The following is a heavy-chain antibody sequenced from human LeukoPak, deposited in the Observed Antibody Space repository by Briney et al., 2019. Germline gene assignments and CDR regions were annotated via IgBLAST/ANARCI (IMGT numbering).Heavy chain of an antibody. CDR1: GFTFSSYA. CDR2: KTSDGNNK. CDR3: ARLGYSGYDNWFDP. D-gene: IGHD5-12*01. V-gene: IGHV3-30-3*01. Sequence: LPGRSLRLSCAASGFTFSSYAMHWVRQAPGKGLEWVAVKTSDGNNKYYADSVKGRFTISRDNAKNSLYLQMNSLRAEDTAVYYCARLGYSGYDNWFDPWGQGTLVTVSS. J-gene: IGHJ5*02.